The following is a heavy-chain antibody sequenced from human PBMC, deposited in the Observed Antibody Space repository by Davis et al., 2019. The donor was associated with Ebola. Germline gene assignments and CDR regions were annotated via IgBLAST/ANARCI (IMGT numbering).Heavy chain of an antibody. CDR2: INHSGST. Sequence: PSETLSLTCAVYGGSFSGYYWSWIRQPPGKGLEWIGEINHSGSTNYNPSLKSRVTISVDTSMNQFSLKLSSVTAADTAVYYCARGPVGADAFDIWGQGTMVTVSS. D-gene: IGHD1-26*01. J-gene: IGHJ3*02. CDR3: ARGPVGADAFDI. CDR1: GGSFSGYY. V-gene: IGHV4-34*01.